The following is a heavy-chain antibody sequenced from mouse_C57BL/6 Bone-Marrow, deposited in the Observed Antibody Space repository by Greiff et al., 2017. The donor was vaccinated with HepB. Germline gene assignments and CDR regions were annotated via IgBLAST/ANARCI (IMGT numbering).Heavy chain of an antibody. CDR3: ARLKVYDYDGAWFAY. D-gene: IGHD2-4*01. V-gene: IGHV1-12*01. J-gene: IGHJ3*01. Sequence: QVQLKQSGAELVRPGASVKMSCKASGYTFTSYNMHWVKQTPRQGLEWIGAIYPGNGDTSYNQKFKGKATLTVDKSSSTAYMQLSSLTSEDSAVYFGARLKVYDYDGAWFAYWGQGTLVTVSA. CDR1: GYTFTSYN. CDR2: IYPGNGDT.